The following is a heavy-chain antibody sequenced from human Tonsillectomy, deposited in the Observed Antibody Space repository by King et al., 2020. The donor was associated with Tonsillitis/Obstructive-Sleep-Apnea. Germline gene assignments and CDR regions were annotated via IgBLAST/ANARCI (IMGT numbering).Heavy chain of an antibody. CDR1: GGSFSGYY. V-gene: IGHV4-34*01. Sequence: VQLQQWGAGLLKPSETLSLTCAVYGGSFSGYYWSWIRQPPGKGLEWSGEINHSGSTNYNPSLKSRVTISVDTSKNQFSLKLSSVTAADTAVYYCARSDHCSSTSCFDYWGQGTLVTVSS. J-gene: IGHJ4*02. CDR2: INHSGST. CDR3: ARSDHCSSTSCFDY. D-gene: IGHD2-2*01.